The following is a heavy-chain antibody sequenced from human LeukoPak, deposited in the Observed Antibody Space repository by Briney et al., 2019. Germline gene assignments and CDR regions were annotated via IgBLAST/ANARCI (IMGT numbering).Heavy chain of an antibody. Sequence: PSETLSLTCAVSGGSISNSNWWNWVRQPPGKGLEWIGEIYHSGSTNYNPSLRSRVTISVDRSKDQFALKLASVIAADTAVYYCARGQGSYGDYWGQGTLVIVSS. CDR2: IYHSGST. D-gene: IGHD5-18*01. J-gene: IGHJ4*02. V-gene: IGHV4-4*02. CDR3: ARGQGSYGDY. CDR1: GGSISNSNW.